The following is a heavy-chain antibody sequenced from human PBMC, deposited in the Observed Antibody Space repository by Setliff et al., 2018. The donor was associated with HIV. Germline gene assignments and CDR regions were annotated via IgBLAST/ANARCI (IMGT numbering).Heavy chain of an antibody. V-gene: IGHV1-69*05. CDR3: ASGSGYCRNGDCYIGVHKNPDKYFYDY. CDR2: IVPLFGTT. J-gene: IGHJ4*02. D-gene: IGHD2-8*01. CDR1: GDSLSNYV. Sequence: SVKVSCKASGDSLSNYVITWVRRAPGQGLEWMGGIVPLFGTTNYAQNFQGRLTITTDQIMTTAYMELTSLRSEDTAVYYCASGSGYCRNGDCYIGVHKNPDKYFYDYWGQGTLVTVSS.